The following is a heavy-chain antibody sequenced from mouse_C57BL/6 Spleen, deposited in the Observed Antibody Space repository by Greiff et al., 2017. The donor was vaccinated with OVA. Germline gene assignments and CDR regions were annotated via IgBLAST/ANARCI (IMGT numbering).Heavy chain of an antibody. V-gene: IGHV1-26*01. CDR1: GYTFTDYY. Sequence: VQLQQSGPELVKPGASVKISCKASGYTFTDYYMNWVKQSHGKSLEWIGDINPNNGGTSYNQKFKGKATLTVDKSSSTAYMELRSLTSEDSAVYYCARFKGLDYFDYWGQGTTLTVSS. CDR3: ARFKGLDYFDY. J-gene: IGHJ2*01. D-gene: IGHD3-3*01. CDR2: INPNNGGT.